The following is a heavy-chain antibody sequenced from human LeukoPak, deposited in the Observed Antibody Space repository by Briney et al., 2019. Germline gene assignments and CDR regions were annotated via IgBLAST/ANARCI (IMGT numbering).Heavy chain of an antibody. CDR1: GDSVSSKSAA. CDR2: TYYRSKWYS. J-gene: IGHJ4*02. V-gene: IGHV6-1*01. Sequence: SQTLSLTCAISGDSVSSKSAAWNWIRQSPSRGLEWLGRTYYRSKWYSDYAVSVKSRITINPDTSKNQLSLQLNSVTPEDTAVYYCAKVGGSGSYQNTPFDYWGQGTLVTVSS. CDR3: AKVGGSGSYQNTPFDY. D-gene: IGHD3-10*01.